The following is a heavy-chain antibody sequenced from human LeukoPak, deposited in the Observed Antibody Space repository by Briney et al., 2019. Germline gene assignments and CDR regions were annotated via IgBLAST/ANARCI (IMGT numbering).Heavy chain of an antibody. Sequence: PSETLSLTCAVSGGSISSSNWWSWVRQPPGKGLEWIGEIYHSGSTNYNPSLKSPVTISVDKSKNQFSLKLSSVTAADTAVYYCARRDSSGYYFKDMDYWGQGTLVTVSS. V-gene: IGHV4-4*02. CDR2: IYHSGST. J-gene: IGHJ4*02. CDR3: ARRDSSGYYFKDMDY. CDR1: GGSISSSNW. D-gene: IGHD3-22*01.